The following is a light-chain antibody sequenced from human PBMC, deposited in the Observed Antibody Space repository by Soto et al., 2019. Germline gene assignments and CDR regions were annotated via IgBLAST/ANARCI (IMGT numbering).Light chain of an antibody. CDR3: QQHSDWPIT. CDR2: GAF. V-gene: IGKV3-15*01. Sequence: EIVMTQSPATLSVSPGERATLSCRASQRVSYNLAWYQQKPGQAPRLLIHGAFVRATGIPARFSGSGSGTEFTLTISSLQSEDFAVYYCQQHSDWPITFGQGTRLEIK. J-gene: IGKJ5*01. CDR1: QRVSYN.